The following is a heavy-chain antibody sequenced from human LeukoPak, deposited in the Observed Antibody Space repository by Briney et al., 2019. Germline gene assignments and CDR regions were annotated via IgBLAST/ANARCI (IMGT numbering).Heavy chain of an antibody. Sequence: GESLKISFQGSGYSFTSYWIGWVRPMPGKGLEWMGIIYPGDSDTRYSPSFQGQVTISADKSISTAYLQWSSLKASDTAMYYCARHIRSYDYVWGSYRPYAFDIWGQGTMVTVSS. V-gene: IGHV5-51*01. J-gene: IGHJ3*02. D-gene: IGHD3-16*02. CDR3: ARHIRSYDYVWGSYRPYAFDI. CDR2: IYPGDSDT. CDR1: GYSFTSYW.